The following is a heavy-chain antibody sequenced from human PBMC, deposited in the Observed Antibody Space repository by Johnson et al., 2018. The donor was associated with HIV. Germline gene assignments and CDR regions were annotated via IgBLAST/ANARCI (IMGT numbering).Heavy chain of an antibody. CDR1: GFTVSSIY. Sequence: MQLVESGGGLVQPGGSLRLSCAASGFTVSSIYMSWVRQAPGKGLEWVANIKQDGSNKYYADSVKGRFTISRDNSKNTLYVQMNSLRAEDTAVYYCARDLSGSSTVLSDAFDIWGQGTMVTVSS. CDR2: IKQDGSNK. V-gene: IGHV3-7*01. D-gene: IGHD1-26*01. J-gene: IGHJ3*02. CDR3: ARDLSGSSTVLSDAFDI.